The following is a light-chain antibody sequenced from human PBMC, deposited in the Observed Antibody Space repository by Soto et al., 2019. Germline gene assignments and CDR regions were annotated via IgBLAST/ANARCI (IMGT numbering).Light chain of an antibody. CDR3: SSYTSSSTLL. J-gene: IGLJ2*01. Sequence: QSALTQPASVSGSPGQSITISCTGTSSDVSGYNYVSWYQQHPGKAPKLIISEVSTRPSGVSNRFSGSKSGNTASLTISGLQAEDEADYYCSSYTSSSTLLFGGGTNLTVL. V-gene: IGLV2-14*01. CDR2: EVS. CDR1: SSDVSGYNY.